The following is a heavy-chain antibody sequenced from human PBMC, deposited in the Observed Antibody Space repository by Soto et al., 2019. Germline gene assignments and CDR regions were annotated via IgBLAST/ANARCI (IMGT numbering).Heavy chain of an antibody. CDR2: ISSSSSYI. CDR1: GFTFSSYS. J-gene: IGHJ4*02. Sequence: EVQLVESGGGLVKPGGSLRLSCAASGFTFSSYSMNWVRQAPGKGLGWVSFISSSSSYIYYADSVKGRFTISRDDAENSLYLQMNSLRAEDTAVYYCARVNGPNYFDYWGQGTLVTVSS. D-gene: IGHD2-8*01. CDR3: ARVNGPNYFDY. V-gene: IGHV3-21*01.